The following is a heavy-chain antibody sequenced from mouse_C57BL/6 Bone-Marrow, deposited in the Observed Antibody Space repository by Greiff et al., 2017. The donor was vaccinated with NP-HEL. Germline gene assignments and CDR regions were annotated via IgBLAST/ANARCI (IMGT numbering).Heavy chain of an antibody. CDR3: ARDDYYGSSYGGFAY. V-gene: IGHV1-76*01. Sequence: QVTLKVSGAELVRPGASVKLSCKASGYTFTDYYINWVKQRPGQGLEWIARIYPGSGNTYYNEKFKGKATLTAEKSSSTAYMQLSSLTSEDSAVYFCARDDYYGSSYGGFAYWGQGTLVTVSA. J-gene: IGHJ3*01. D-gene: IGHD1-1*01. CDR2: IYPGSGNT. CDR1: GYTFTDYY.